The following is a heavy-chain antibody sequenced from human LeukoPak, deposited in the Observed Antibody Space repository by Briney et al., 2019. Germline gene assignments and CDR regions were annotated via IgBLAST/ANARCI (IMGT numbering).Heavy chain of an antibody. CDR2: ISGSGGST. D-gene: IGHD5-24*01. J-gene: IGHJ2*01. CDR1: GFTFSSYA. V-gene: IGHV3-23*01. Sequence: GGSLRLSCAASGFTFSSYAMSWVRQAPGKGLEWVSAISGSGGSTYYADSVKGRFTISRDNSKNTLYLQMNSLRAEDTAVYYCVREETPGRQFFDLWGRGTLVTVSS. CDR3: VREETPGRQFFDL.